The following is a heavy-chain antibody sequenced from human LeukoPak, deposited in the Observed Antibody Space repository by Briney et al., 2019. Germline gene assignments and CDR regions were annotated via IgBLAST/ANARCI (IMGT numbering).Heavy chain of an antibody. CDR1: GFTFSSYG. D-gene: IGHD1-20*01. CDR2: INSDGRDT. J-gene: IGHJ4*02. V-gene: IGHV3-74*01. Sequence: GGSLRLSCAASGFTFSSYGMHWVRQPPGKGLVWVSRINSDGRDTGYVDSVKGRFTISRDNAKNTVYLQMNSLRAEDTAVYYCATFGFNWNLGYWGQGTLVTVSS. CDR3: ATFGFNWNLGY.